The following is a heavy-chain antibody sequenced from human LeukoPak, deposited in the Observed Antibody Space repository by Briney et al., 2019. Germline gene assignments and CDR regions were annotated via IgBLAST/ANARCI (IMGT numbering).Heavy chain of an antibody. CDR2: ITSSGTYI. CDR1: GFTFNSRT. V-gene: IGHV3-21*01. D-gene: IGHD6-6*01. CDR3: ARSSYSSSSSV. Sequence: GGSLRLSCAASGFTFNSRTMNWVRQAPGRGLEWVSSITSSGTYIYYADSVKGRFTISRDSAKNSLYLQMNSLRAEDTAVYYCARSSYSSSSSVWGQGTMVTVSS. J-gene: IGHJ3*01.